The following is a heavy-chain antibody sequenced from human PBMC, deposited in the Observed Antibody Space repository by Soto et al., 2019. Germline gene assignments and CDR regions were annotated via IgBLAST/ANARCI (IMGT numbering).Heavy chain of an antibody. CDR1: GDSINSGGYY. J-gene: IGHJ4*02. D-gene: IGHD4-17*01. V-gene: IGHV4-31*03. Sequence: SETLSLTCTVSGDSINSGGYYWSWIRQHPGKGLEWIGYIYYSGSTYYNPSLKSRVTISVDTSKIQFSLKLSSVTAADTAVYYWARLWNADYGVSGDYWGQGTPVTVYS. CDR3: ARLWNADYGVSGDY. CDR2: IYYSGST.